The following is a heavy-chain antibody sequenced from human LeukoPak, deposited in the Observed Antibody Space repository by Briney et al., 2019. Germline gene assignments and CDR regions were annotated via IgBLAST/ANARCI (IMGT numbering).Heavy chain of an antibody. CDR1: GFTFSSYW. J-gene: IGHJ4*02. CDR2: IKQDGSEK. D-gene: IGHD3-10*01. V-gene: IGHV3-7*03. Sequence: GGSLRLSCAASGFTFSSYWMSWVRQAPGKGLEWVANIKQDGSEKYYVDSVKGRFTISRDNAKNSLYLQMNSLRAEDTAVYYCAKAGAVRGVIIRGVYYFDYWGQGTLVTVSS. CDR3: AKAGAVRGVIIRGVYYFDY.